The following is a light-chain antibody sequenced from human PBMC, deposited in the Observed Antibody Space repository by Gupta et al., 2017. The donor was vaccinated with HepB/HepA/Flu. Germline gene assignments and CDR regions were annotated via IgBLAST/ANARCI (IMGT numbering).Light chain of an antibody. CDR2: GNN. CDR1: SSNSGSNY. J-gene: IGLJ2*01. V-gene: IGLV1-47*01. CDR3: AAWDDSLSGPV. Sequence: QSVLTQPPPASGTPGQRVTISCSGSSSNSGSNYVYWYQQLPETAPKRLIYGNNQRPSGVPDRFSGSKFGTSASLAISGLRSEDEADYYCAAWDDSLSGPVFGGGTKLTVL.